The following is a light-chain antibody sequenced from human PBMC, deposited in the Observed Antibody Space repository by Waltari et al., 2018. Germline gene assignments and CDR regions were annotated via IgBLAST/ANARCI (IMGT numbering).Light chain of an antibody. CDR3: CSYAGSYVV. Sequence: QSALTQPPSVSGSPGQSVTISCTGTSSDVGGYNYVSWYQQPPGKAPKLMSYDVSKRPSGVPDRFSGSKSGNTASLTISGLQAEDEADYYCCSYAGSYVVFGGGTKLTVL. J-gene: IGLJ2*01. V-gene: IGLV2-11*01. CDR1: SSDVGGYNY. CDR2: DVS.